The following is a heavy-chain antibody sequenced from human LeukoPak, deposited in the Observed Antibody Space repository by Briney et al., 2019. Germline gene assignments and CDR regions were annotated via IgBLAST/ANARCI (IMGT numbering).Heavy chain of an antibody. V-gene: IGHV4-39*01. CDR2: IYYSGST. CDR1: GGSISSSSYY. D-gene: IGHD3-22*01. Sequence: SETLSLTCTVSGGSISSSSYYWGWIRQPPGKGLEWIGSIYYSGSTYYNPSLKSRVTISVDTSKNQFSLKLSSVTAADTAVYYCAGFLYYYDSSGYLPWGQGTLVTVSS. CDR3: AGFLYYYDSSGYLP. J-gene: IGHJ5*02.